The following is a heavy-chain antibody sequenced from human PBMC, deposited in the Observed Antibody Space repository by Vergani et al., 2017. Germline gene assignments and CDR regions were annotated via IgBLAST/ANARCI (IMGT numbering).Heavy chain of an antibody. Sequence: EVRLLESGGGLVQPGGSLRLSCSVSGFTLGDYAMTWVRQAPGKGLEWVAFIWSQPYGGTTEYAASVKGRFTISRDDSKSIAYLQMSSLKAEDTAVYYCARSLVAGKGGDWGQGTRVAVSS. CDR2: IWSQPYGGTT. CDR3: ARSLVAGKGGD. V-gene: IGHV3-49*04. D-gene: IGHD6-19*01. CDR1: GFTLGDYA. J-gene: IGHJ4*02.